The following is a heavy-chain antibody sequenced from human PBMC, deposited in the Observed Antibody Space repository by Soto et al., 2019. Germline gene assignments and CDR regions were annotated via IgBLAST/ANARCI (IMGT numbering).Heavy chain of an antibody. CDR1: GFNFNTYF. V-gene: IGHV3-30*03. CDR3: ATEDEHGSNCDLDY. Sequence: QVPLVQSGGGVVQPGRSLRLSCAASGFNFNTYFMHWVRQAPGKGVEWVAMIFPNGRDKEYADSLKGRFTISRDKSNNKMHLQMYRLRPEDTAVYYCATEDEHGSNCDLDYWGQGAMVTVSS. D-gene: IGHD1-26*01. CDR2: IFPNGRDK. J-gene: IGHJ4*02.